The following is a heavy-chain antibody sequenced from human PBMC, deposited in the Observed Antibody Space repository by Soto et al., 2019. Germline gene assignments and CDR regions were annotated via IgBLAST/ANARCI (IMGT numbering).Heavy chain of an antibody. CDR1: GGSISSGDYY. CDR2: IYYSGST. J-gene: IGHJ6*02. D-gene: IGHD4-17*01. CDR3: ARDTTVPHLLRGMDV. V-gene: IGHV4-30-4*01. Sequence: SETLSLTCTVSGGSISSGDYYWSWIRQPPGKGLEWIGYIYYSGSTYYNPSLKSRVTISVDTSKNQFSLKLSSVTAADTAVYYCARDTTVPHLLRGMDVWGQGTTVTVSS.